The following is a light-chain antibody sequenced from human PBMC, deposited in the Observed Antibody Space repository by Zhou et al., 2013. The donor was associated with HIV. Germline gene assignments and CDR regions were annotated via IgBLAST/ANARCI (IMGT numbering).Light chain of an antibody. Sequence: AIQMTQSPSSLSASIGDRVTITCRASQGISGYLAWYQQKPGKAPKLLIYGASRLQSGVPSRFIGSGYGADFTLTISNLQSADFATYYCQQYYSYIQTFGQGTKVDIK. CDR2: GAS. CDR3: QQYYSYIQT. J-gene: IGKJ1*01. CDR1: QGISGY. V-gene: IGKV1-8*01.